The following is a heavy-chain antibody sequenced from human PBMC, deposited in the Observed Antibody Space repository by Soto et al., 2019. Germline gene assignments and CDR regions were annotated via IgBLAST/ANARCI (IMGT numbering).Heavy chain of an antibody. J-gene: IGHJ3*02. CDR1: GFTFSSYA. Sequence: QVQLVESGGGVVQPGRSLRLSCAASGFTFSSYAMHWVRQAPGKGLEWVAVISYDGSNKYYADSVKGRFTISRDNSKNTLYLQMNSLRAEDTAVYYCARGDYYDSRSAFDIWGQGTMVTVSS. V-gene: IGHV3-30-3*01. CDR3: ARGDYYDSRSAFDI. D-gene: IGHD3-22*01. CDR2: ISYDGSNK.